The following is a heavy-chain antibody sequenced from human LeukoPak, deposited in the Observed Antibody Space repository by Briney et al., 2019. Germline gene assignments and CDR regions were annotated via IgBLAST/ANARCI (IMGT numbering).Heavy chain of an antibody. CDR2: INTNTGNP. CDR3: AREVVVVPTNWFDP. V-gene: IGHV7-4-1*02. CDR1: GYTFTSYA. Sequence: ASVKVSCKASGYTFTSYAMNWVRQAPGQGLEWMGWINTNTGNPTYAQGSTGRFVFSLDTSVSTAYLQISSLKAEDTAVYYCAREVVVVPTNWFDPWGQGTLVTVSS. D-gene: IGHD2-2*01. J-gene: IGHJ5*02.